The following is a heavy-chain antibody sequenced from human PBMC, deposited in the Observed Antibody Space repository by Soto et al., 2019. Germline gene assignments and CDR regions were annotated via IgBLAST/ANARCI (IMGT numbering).Heavy chain of an antibody. V-gene: IGHV3-21*01. D-gene: IGHD3-16*01. CDR2: ISSSSSYI. Sequence: GGSLRLSCAASGFTFSSYTMIWVRQAPGKGLEWVSSISSSSSYIYYADSVKGRFTISRDNAKNSLYLQMNSLRAEDTAFYYCSGFGQETEALWAQGSLVPVSA. J-gene: IGHJ1*01. CDR1: GFTFSSYT. CDR3: SGFGQETEAL.